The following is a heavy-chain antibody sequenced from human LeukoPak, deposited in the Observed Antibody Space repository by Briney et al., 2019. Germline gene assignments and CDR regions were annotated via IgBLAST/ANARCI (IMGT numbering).Heavy chain of an antibody. CDR3: ARDDALVATGSFDY. Sequence: GASVKVSCKASGYTFTAYFMHWVRQAPGQGLEWMGWINPHSGGTQYAQKFQGRVTMTRDTSISTAYMELNRLRSDDMAVYYCARDDALVATGSFDYWGQGTLVTVSS. J-gene: IGHJ4*02. CDR2: INPHSGGT. V-gene: IGHV1-2*02. D-gene: IGHD5-12*01. CDR1: GYTFTAYF.